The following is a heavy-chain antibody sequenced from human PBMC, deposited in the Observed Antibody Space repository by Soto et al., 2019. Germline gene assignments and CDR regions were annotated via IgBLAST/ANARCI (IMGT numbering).Heavy chain of an antibody. Sequence: QVRLKESGPGLVKPSGTLSLTCAVSGGSVSSSSCWSWVRQAPLKGLEWIGEIYHSGTFNYNPSLASRVSVSIDASRNQVSLTLNSVTAADTAIYYCVRSVPAATWAYNGMDVWGQGTTVTVSS. CDR2: IYHSGTF. J-gene: IGHJ6*02. CDR3: VRSVPAATWAYNGMDV. CDR1: GGSVSSSSC. V-gene: IGHV4-4*02. D-gene: IGHD2-2*01.